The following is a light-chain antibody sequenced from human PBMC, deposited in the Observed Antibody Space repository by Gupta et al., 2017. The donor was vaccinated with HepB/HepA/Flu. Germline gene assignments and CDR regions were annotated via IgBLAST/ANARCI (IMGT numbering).Light chain of an antibody. J-gene: IGLJ2*01. V-gene: IGLV2-11*01. CDR2: DVS. CDR1: RSDVGGYNY. CDR3: CSYAGSYTFGVV. Sequence: QSSLTQPRSVSGSPGQSVTLPCPGTRSDVGGYNYVSWYQQHPGKAPKLMIYDVSKRPSGVPDRFSGSKSGNTASLTISGLQAEDEADYYCCSYAGSYTFGVVFGGGTKLTVL.